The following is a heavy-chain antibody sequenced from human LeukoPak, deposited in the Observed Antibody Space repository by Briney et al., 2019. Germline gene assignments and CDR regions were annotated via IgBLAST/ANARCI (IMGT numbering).Heavy chain of an antibody. CDR3: ARGPGVTYYHYYYMDV. Sequence: PGGSLRLSCAASGFTFNSYAMHWVRQAPGEGLEYISAISSNGGSTYYANSVKGRFTISRDNSKNTLYLQMGSLRAEDMAVYYCARGPGVTYYHYYYMDVWGKGTTVTVSS. V-gene: IGHV3-64*01. CDR2: ISSNGGST. J-gene: IGHJ6*03. CDR1: GFTFNSYA. D-gene: IGHD2-21*02.